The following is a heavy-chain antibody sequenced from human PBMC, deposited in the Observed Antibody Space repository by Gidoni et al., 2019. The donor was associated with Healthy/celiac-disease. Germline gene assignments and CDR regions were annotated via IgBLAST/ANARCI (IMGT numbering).Heavy chain of an antibody. CDR1: GFTFSSYE. D-gene: IGHD6-19*01. CDR3: ARVSKWGSGWYGDDY. V-gene: IGHV3-48*03. J-gene: IGHJ4*02. Sequence: EVQLVESGGGLVQPGGSLRLSCAASGFTFSSYEMNWVRQAPGKGLEWVSYISSSGSTIYYADSVKGRFTISRDNAKNSLYLQMNSLRAEDTAVYYCARVSKWGSGWYGDDYWGQGTLVTVSS. CDR2: ISSSGSTI.